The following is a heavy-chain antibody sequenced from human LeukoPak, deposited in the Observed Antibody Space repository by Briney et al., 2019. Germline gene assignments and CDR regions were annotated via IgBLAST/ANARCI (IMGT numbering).Heavy chain of an antibody. CDR1: GYTFTIYD. D-gene: IGHD5-12*01. V-gene: IGHV1-8*01. CDR3: ARGFMVATRVVSYYFDY. J-gene: IGHJ4*02. CDR2: MNPNRGNT. Sequence: ASVTVSFKASGYTFTIYDINWVRQATGQGSEWMGWMNPNRGNTGYAQKFQGRVAMTRNTSITTAYMALSSLRSEDTAVYYCARGFMVATRVVSYYFDYWGQGTLVTVSS.